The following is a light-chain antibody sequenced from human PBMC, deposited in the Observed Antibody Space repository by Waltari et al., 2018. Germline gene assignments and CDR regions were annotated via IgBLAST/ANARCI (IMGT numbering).Light chain of an antibody. Sequence: QAVVTQEPSVTVSPGGTVTLTCGSSTGAVTSSHYPYWFQQKPGQAPRTLVYDTSNKHSWTPARFSGSVVWGKAALTLSGAQPEDEAEYYCLLHYSGPRVFGGGTKVTVL. CDR3: LLHYSGPRV. J-gene: IGLJ2*01. CDR2: DTS. V-gene: IGLV7-46*01. CDR1: TGAVTSSHY.